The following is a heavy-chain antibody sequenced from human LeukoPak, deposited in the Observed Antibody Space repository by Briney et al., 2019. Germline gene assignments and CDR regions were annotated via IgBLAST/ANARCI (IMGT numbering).Heavy chain of an antibody. J-gene: IGHJ4*02. Sequence: GGSLRLSCAASGVTVSSNYMTWVRQAPGKGLEWVSLLYTDDRPFYADSVKGRFTISRDNSKNTLYLQMNSLRAEDTAVYYCARRAGEYSHPYDYWGQGTLVTVSS. CDR1: GVTVSSNY. CDR2: LYTDDRP. V-gene: IGHV3-53*01. D-gene: IGHD2/OR15-2a*01. CDR3: ARRAGEYSHPYDY.